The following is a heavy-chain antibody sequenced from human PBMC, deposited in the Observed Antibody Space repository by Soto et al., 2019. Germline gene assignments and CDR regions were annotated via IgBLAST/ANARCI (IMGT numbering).Heavy chain of an antibody. CDR2: IIPILGIA. D-gene: IGHD2-2*02. J-gene: IGHJ4*02. Sequence: QVQLVQSGAEVKKPGSSVKVSCKASGGTFSSYTISWVRQAPGQGLEWVGRIIPILGIANYAQKFQGRVTITADKSTSTRLMEIVRVRHEDTAVDVGAMQYCSTTSCYRDYWGQGTLVTVSS. CDR3: AMQYCSTTSCYRDY. CDR1: GGTFSSYT. V-gene: IGHV1-69*02.